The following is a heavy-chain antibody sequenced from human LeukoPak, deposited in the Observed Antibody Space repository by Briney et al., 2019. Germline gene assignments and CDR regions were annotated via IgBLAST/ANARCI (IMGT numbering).Heavy chain of an antibody. CDR1: GFTFSSYA. Sequence: GGSLRLSCAASGFTFSSYAMHWVRQAPGKGLEWVAVISYDGSNKYYADSVKGRFTISRDNSKNTLYLQMNSLRAEDTAVYYCAKEGSGWYWDYWGQGTLVTVSS. J-gene: IGHJ4*02. D-gene: IGHD6-19*01. CDR3: AKEGSGWYWDY. V-gene: IGHV3-30*04. CDR2: ISYDGSNK.